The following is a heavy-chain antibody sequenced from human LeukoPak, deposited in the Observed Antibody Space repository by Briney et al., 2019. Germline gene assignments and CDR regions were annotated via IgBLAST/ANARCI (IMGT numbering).Heavy chain of an antibody. CDR1: GYTFSRYY. CDR2: MNPSGGTT. V-gene: IGHV1-46*01. Sequence: ASVKVSCKASGYTFSRYYIHWVRQAPGQGLEWMGKMNPSGGTTTYAQKFQGRVTVTRDTPTSTVYMEMRSLRPEDTAVYYCAREESGGLFDYWGQGTLLTVSS. CDR3: AREESGGLFDY. D-gene: IGHD3-16*01. J-gene: IGHJ4*02.